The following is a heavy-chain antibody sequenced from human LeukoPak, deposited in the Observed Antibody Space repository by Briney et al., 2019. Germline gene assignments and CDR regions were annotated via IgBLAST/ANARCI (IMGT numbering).Heavy chain of an antibody. Sequence: GGSLRLSCAASGFTFSSYSMNWVRQAPGKGLEWVSSISSSSSYIYYADSVKGRFTISRDNAKNSLYLQLNSLRAEDTAVYYCAREIPLGYYGMDVWGQGTTVTVSS. J-gene: IGHJ6*02. D-gene: IGHD2-2*02. V-gene: IGHV3-21*01. CDR3: AREIPLGYYGMDV. CDR1: GFTFSSYS. CDR2: ISSSSSYI.